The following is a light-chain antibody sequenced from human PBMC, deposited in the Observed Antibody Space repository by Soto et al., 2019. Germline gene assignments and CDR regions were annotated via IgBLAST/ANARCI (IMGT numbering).Light chain of an antibody. CDR3: ASYRSAYRYV. J-gene: IGLJ1*01. CDR2: EVT. V-gene: IGLV2-14*01. CDR1: SRDIGNYNY. Sequence: QSVLTQPASVSGSPGQSITISCTGTSRDIGNYNYVSWYQHHPGKAPKLMIYEVTSRPSGVSDRFSGSKSGMTASLTISGLQPEDEADYFCASYRSAYRYVFGSGTKVTVL.